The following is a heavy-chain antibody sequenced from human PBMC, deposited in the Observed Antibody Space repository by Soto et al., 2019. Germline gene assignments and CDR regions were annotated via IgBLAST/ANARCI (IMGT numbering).Heavy chain of an antibody. CDR2: VSDVERA. CDR3: ARPHSAAFAWAAES. CDR1: GFSVSSNY. V-gene: IGHV3-53*01. D-gene: IGHD1-26*01. Sequence: EVRLVESGGGLIQPGGSLRLSCVVSGFSVSSNYMSWVRQAPGKGLEWVTVVSDVERANYADPVKGRFTVSRDISKRTVFLQMNSLRAEYTAVYYCARPHSAAFAWAAESWGQGTLVIVSS. J-gene: IGHJ5*02.